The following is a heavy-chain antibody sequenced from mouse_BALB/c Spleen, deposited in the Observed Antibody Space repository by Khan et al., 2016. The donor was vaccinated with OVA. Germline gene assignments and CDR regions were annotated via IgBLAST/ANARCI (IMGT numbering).Heavy chain of an antibody. V-gene: IGHV9-3-1*01. Sequence: QIQLVQSGPELKKPGETVKISCKASGYTFTNYGMNWVKQAPGKGLKWMGWINTYTGEPTYADDFKGRFAFSLETSANTAYLQIHNLKNEYTATYFGARSASYWFFDVWGAGTTVTVSS. CDR2: INTYTGEP. J-gene: IGHJ1*01. CDR1: GYTFTNYG. CDR3: ARSASYWFFDV. D-gene: IGHD6-1*01.